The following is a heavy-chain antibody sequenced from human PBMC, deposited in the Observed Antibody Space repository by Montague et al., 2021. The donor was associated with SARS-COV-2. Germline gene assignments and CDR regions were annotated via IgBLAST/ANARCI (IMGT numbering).Heavy chain of an antibody. CDR3: ARDGYNAHQNYWYFDL. V-gene: IGHV4-59*12. J-gene: IGHJ2*01. D-gene: IGHD5-24*01. CDR2: IYYSGST. CDR1: GGSISTYY. Sequence: SETLSLTCTVSGGSISTYYWSWIRQPPGKGLEWIGYIYYSGSTNYSPSLKGRVTISVDTSKNQFSLKLSSVTAADTAVYYCARDGYNAHQNYWYFDLWGRGTLVTVSS.